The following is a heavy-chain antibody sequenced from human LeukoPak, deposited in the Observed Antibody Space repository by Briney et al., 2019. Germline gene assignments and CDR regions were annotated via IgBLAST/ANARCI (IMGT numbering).Heavy chain of an antibody. V-gene: IGHV3-48*03. Sequence: GGSLRLSCAASGFTFSSYEMNWVRQAPGKGLEWVSYISSSGSTIYYADSVKGRFTISRDNAKNSLYLQMNSLRAEDTAVYYCARAYSGYDLYFDYWGQGTLVTVSS. CDR3: ARAYSGYDLYFDY. J-gene: IGHJ4*02. CDR2: ISSSGSTI. CDR1: GFTFSSYE. D-gene: IGHD5-12*01.